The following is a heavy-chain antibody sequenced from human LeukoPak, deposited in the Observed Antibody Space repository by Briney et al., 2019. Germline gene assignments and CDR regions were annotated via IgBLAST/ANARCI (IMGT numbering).Heavy chain of an antibody. CDR2: IWYDGSNK. Sequence: PGRSLRLSCAASGFTFSSYGMHWVRQAPGKGLEWVAVIWYDGSNKYYADSVKGRFTISRDNSKNTLYLQMNSLRAEDTAVYYCAREPLGGYPPTGMDVWGQGTTVTVSS. V-gene: IGHV3-33*01. D-gene: IGHD3-22*01. CDR1: GFTFSSYG. J-gene: IGHJ6*02. CDR3: AREPLGGYPPTGMDV.